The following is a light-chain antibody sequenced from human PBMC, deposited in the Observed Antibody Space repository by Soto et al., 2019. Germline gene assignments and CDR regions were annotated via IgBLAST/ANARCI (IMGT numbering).Light chain of an antibody. CDR2: EVS. J-gene: IGLJ1*01. Sequence: QSALTQPPSASGSPGRSVTISCTGTSSDVGAYNYVSWYQQHPGKAPKLMIYEVSYRPSGVPDRFSGSKSGNTASLTVSGLQAEDEADYYCSSYAGSSTVFGTGTKVTVL. V-gene: IGLV2-8*01. CDR1: SSDVGAYNY. CDR3: SSYAGSSTV.